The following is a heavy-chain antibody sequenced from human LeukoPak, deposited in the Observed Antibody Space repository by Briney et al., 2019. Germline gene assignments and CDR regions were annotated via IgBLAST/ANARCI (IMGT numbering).Heavy chain of an antibody. CDR2: INWNGGST. J-gene: IGHJ4*02. CDR1: GFTFSSYW. CDR3: XXXXGRQLDPGEFDY. V-gene: IGHV3-20*04. D-gene: IGHD6-6*01. Sequence: GGSLRLSCAASGFTFSSYWMHWVRQAPGKGLEWVSGINWNGGSTGYADSVKGRFTISRDNAKNSLYLQMNSLRAEDTALYYXXXXXGRQLDPGEFDYWGQGTLVTVSS.